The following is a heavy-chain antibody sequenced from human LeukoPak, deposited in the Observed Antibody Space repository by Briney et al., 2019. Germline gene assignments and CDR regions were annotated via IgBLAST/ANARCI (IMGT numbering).Heavy chain of an antibody. CDR2: IRYDGSNK. V-gene: IGHV3-30*02. CDR1: GFTFSSYG. CDR3: AKDIVVVPAAIPDAFDI. D-gene: IGHD2-2*01. J-gene: IGHJ3*02. Sequence: GESLKISCAASGFTFSSYGMHWVRQAPGKGLEWVAFIRYDGSNKYYADSVKGRFTISRDNSKNTLYLQMNSLRAEDTAVYYCAKDIVVVPAAIPDAFDIWGQGTMVTVSS.